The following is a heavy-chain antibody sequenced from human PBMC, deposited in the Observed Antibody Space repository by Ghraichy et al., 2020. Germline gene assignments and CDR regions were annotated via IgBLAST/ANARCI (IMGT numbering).Heavy chain of an antibody. J-gene: IGHJ5*02. CDR1: GFTFSDYW. CDR3: ARGLWAGHCTSASCHPNWFDP. CDR2: IKEDVSEK. D-gene: IGHD2-2*01. Sequence: AGSLRLSCAASGFTFSDYWMSWVRQAPGKGLEWVAYIKEDVSEKHYVDSVKGRFTISRDNAKNSLYVQMNSLRTEDTAVYYCARGLWAGHCTSASCHPNWFDPWGQGTLVTVSS. V-gene: IGHV3-7*01.